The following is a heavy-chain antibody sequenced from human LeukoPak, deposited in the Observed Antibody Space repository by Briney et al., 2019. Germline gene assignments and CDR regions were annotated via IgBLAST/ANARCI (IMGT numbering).Heavy chain of an antibody. Sequence: ASVKVSCQASGYTFTSYYMHWVRQAPGQGLEWMGIINSSGGSTSYAQKFQGRVTMTRDMSTSTVYMELSSLRSEDTAVYYCARGSYDFWTGYWEGWFDPWGQGTLVTVSS. CDR3: ARGSYDFWTGYWEGWFDP. CDR1: GYTFTSYY. CDR2: INSSGGST. D-gene: IGHD3-3*01. J-gene: IGHJ5*02. V-gene: IGHV1-46*01.